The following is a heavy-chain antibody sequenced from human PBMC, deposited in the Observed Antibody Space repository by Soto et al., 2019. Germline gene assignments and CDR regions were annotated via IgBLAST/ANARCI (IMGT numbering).Heavy chain of an antibody. CDR3: ARRCSSTSCYVDYYYYGMDV. CDR2: IIPIFGTA. J-gene: IGHJ6*02. V-gene: IGHV1-69*01. CDR1: GGSLSSNA. D-gene: IGHD2-2*01. Sequence: SVKATSKASGGSLSSNAISWVRQAHGKGLEWMGGIIPIFGTANYAQKFQGRVTITADESTSTAYMELSSLRSEDTAVYYCARRCSSTSCYVDYYYYGMDVWGQGTTVTVSS.